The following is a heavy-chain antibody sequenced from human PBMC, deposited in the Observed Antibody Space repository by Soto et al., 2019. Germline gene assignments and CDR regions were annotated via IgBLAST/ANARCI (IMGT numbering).Heavy chain of an antibody. CDR2: IYYSGST. CDR1: GGSISSGANY. D-gene: IGHD1-26*01. V-gene: IGHV4-31*03. Sequence: PSETLSLTCTVSGGSISSGANYWSWIRQHPGKGLEWIGYIYYSGSTYYNPSLKSRVTTSVDTSKNQFSLKLSSVTAADTAAYYCARRRDKWWFDPWGQGTLVTVSS. CDR3: ARRRDKWWFDP. J-gene: IGHJ5*02.